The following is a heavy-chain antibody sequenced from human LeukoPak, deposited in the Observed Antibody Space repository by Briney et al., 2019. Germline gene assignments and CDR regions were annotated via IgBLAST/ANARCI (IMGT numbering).Heavy chain of an antibody. CDR1: RFTISTYA. J-gene: IGHJ4*02. V-gene: IGHV3-30*04. D-gene: IGHD1-26*01. CDR2: ISYDGSNK. CDR3: ARGVAKYSGSPPDY. Sequence: PGGSLRLSCAASRFTISTYAMHWVRQAPGKGLEWVAVISYDGSNKYYADSVKGRFTISRDNSKNTLYLQMNSLRTEDTAVYYCARGVAKYSGSPPDYWGQGTLVTVSS.